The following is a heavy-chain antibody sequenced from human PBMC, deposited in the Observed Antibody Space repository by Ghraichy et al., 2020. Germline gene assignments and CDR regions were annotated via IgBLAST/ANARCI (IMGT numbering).Heavy chain of an antibody. J-gene: IGHJ4*02. CDR3: ARTRSNCRGGECYFDSFRH. CDR1: VGPITSDTNY. CDR2: IYYSGSA. Sequence: SQTLSLTCPVSVGPITSDTNYWGWIRQSPGKGLEWLGTIYYSGSAYYNPSLRSRVTISIDTSKKQFSLKLTSVTAADTAVYYCARTRSNCRGGECYFDSFRHWGQGTLVTVSS. V-gene: IGHV4-39*01. D-gene: IGHD2-21*01.